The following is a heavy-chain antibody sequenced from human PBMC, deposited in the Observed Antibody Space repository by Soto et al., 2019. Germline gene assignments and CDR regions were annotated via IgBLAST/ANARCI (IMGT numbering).Heavy chain of an antibody. CDR1: GYTLSSFG. CDR2: ISSYNGDT. CDR3: AKGRDYDILTGYYGY. D-gene: IGHD3-9*01. J-gene: IGHJ4*02. Sequence: ASVKVSCKASGYTLSSFGISWVRQVPGQGLEWMGWISSYNGDTNYAQKFQDRVTMTTDTSTGTTYMEMRSLRSDDTAIYYCAKGRDYDILTGYYGYWGQGTVVTVSS. V-gene: IGHV1-18*01.